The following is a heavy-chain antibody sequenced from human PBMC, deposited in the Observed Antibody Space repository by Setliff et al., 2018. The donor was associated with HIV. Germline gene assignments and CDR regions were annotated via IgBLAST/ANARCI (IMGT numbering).Heavy chain of an antibody. V-gene: IGHV4-4*02. J-gene: IGHJ5*02. CDR3: ARILVAAAGTGFDP. D-gene: IGHD6-13*01. CDR2: IYHSGSA. Sequence: PSETLSLTCAVSGGSISSSNWWSWVRQPPGKGLEWIGEIYHSGSANYNPSLKSRVIISIDKSKNKFSLKVSSVTAADTAVYYCARILVAAAGTGFDPRGQGILVTVSS. CDR1: GGSISSSNW.